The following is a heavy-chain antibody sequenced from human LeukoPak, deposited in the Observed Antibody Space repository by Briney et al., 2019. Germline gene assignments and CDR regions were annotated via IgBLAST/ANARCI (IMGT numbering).Heavy chain of an antibody. CDR3: AKATHYYDSSGYNGILDY. D-gene: IGHD3-22*01. CDR1: GFTITAYA. CDR2: ITGTADNT. J-gene: IGHJ4*02. Sequence: PGGSLRLSCAASGFTITAYALSWVRQAPGKGLEWVAAITGTADNTHCADSVQGRFTISRDNSENTLFLQMNSLRAEDAAVYYCAKATHYYDSSGYNGILDYWGQGTLVTLYS. V-gene: IGHV3-23*01.